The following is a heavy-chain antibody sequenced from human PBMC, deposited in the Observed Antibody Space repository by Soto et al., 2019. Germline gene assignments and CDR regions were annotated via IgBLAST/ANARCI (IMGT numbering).Heavy chain of an antibody. CDR2: INPSGGIT. CDR3: ARRSIFTWSDAFDI. Sequence: GVSVKVSCKAAGYTFTSYDMHWVRQAPGQGLEWMGFINPSGGITTYAQKFQARVTMTSDTSTSTVYMELRTLKSEDTAVYYCARRSIFTWSDAFDIWGQGTMVTVSS. J-gene: IGHJ3*02. D-gene: IGHD3-3*01. V-gene: IGHV1-46*03. CDR1: GYTFTSYD.